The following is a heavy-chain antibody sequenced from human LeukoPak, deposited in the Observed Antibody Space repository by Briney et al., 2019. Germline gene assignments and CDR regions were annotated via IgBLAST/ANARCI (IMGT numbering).Heavy chain of an antibody. J-gene: IGHJ3*02. CDR1: GYTFTSYG. CDR3: ARENSMDYFRGPFDPFDI. V-gene: IGHV1-18*01. Sequence: ASVKVSCKASGYTFTSYGFNWVRQAPGQGLEWMGWISAYNGNTNSAQEFQGRVSMTTDTSTSTTYMELRSLRSDDTAVYYCARENSMDYFRGPFDPFDIWGQGTMVTVSS. CDR2: ISAYNGNT. D-gene: IGHD3-10*01.